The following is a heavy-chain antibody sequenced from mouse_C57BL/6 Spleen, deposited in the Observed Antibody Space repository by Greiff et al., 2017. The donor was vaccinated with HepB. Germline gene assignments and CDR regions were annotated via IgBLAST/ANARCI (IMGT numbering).Heavy chain of an antibody. V-gene: IGHV1-52*01. CDR1: GYTFTSYW. CDR2: IDPSDSET. CDR3: ASQGGPTMGKGFAY. J-gene: IGHJ3*01. D-gene: IGHD2-14*01. Sequence: VQLQQPGAELVRPGSSVKLSCKASGYTFTSYWMHWVKQRPIQGLEWIGNIDPSDSETHYNQKFKDKATLTVDKSSSTAYMQLSSLTSEDSAVYYCASQGGPTMGKGFAYWGQGTLVTVSA.